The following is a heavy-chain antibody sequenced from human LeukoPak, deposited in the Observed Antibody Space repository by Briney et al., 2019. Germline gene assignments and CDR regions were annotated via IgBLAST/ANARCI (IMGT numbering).Heavy chain of an antibody. CDR1: GGSISSYY. CDR3: ARQFCSGGSCYSDYYYGMDV. CDR2: IYYSGST. Sequence: SETLSLTCTVSGGSISSYYWSWIRQPPGKGLEWIGYIYYSGSTNYNPSLNSRVTISVDTSKNQFSLKLSSVTAADTAVYYCARQFCSGGSCYSDYYYGMDVWGQGTTVTVSS. D-gene: IGHD2-15*01. V-gene: IGHV4-59*08. J-gene: IGHJ6*02.